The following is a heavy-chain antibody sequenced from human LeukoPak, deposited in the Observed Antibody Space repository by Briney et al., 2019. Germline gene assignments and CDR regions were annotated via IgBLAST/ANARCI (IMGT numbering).Heavy chain of an antibody. V-gene: IGHV4-61*01. Sequence: SETLSLTCTVSGGSVSSGSYYWSWIRQPPGKGLEWIGYIYYSGSTYYNPSLKSRVTISVDTSKNQFSLKLSSVTAADTAVYYCARGGYDSSGYTNNWFDPWGQGTLVTVSS. J-gene: IGHJ5*02. CDR3: ARGGYDSSGYTNNWFDP. CDR2: IYYSGST. CDR1: GGSVSSGSYY. D-gene: IGHD3-22*01.